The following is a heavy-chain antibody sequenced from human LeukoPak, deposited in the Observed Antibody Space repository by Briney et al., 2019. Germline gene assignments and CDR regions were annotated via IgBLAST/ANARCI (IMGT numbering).Heavy chain of an antibody. J-gene: IGHJ6*02. Sequence: QSGGSLRLSCAASGFTFSSYGMHWVRQAPGKGLEWVAVIWYDGSNKYYADSVKGRFTISRDNAKNSLYLQMNSLRAEDTAVYYCARDLVVPAAIRGYYYYGMDVWGQGTTVTVSS. CDR1: GFTFSSYG. CDR3: ARDLVVPAAIRGYYYYGMDV. D-gene: IGHD2-2*02. CDR2: IWYDGSNK. V-gene: IGHV3-33*01.